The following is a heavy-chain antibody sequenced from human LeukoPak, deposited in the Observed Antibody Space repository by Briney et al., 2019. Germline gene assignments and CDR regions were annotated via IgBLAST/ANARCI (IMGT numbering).Heavy chain of an antibody. CDR2: ISGSGGST. D-gene: IGHD1-26*01. CDR1: GFTFSSYA. Sequence: GGSLRLSCAASGFTFSSYAMSWVRQAPGKGLEWVSAISGSGGSTYYADSVKGRFTISRDNSKNTLYLQMNSLRAEDTAVYYCARMPLVGATYRYYYYGMDVWGQGTTVTVSS. V-gene: IGHV3-23*01. J-gene: IGHJ6*02. CDR3: ARMPLVGATYRYYYYGMDV.